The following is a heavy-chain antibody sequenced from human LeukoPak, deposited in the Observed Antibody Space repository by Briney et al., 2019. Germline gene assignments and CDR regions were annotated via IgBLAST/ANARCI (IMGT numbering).Heavy chain of an antibody. D-gene: IGHD6-13*01. CDR1: GGSISSSSYY. Sequence: SQTLSLTCNVSGGSISSSSYYWGWIRQPPGKGLEWIGSIYYSGSTYYNPSLKSRVTISVDTSKNQFSLKLSSVTAADTAVYYCARLPGIAAALNYFDYWGQGTLVTVSS. J-gene: IGHJ4*02. CDR2: IYYSGST. CDR3: ARLPGIAAALNYFDY. V-gene: IGHV4-39*01.